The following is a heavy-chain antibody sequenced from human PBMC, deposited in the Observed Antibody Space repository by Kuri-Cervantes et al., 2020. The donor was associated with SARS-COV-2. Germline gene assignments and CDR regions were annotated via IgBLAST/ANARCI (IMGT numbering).Heavy chain of an antibody. CDR2: ISWNSGSI. V-gene: IGHV3-9*01. J-gene: IGHJ5*02. Sequence: GGSLRLSCAASGFTFDDYAMHWVRQAPGKGLEWVSGISWNSGSIGYADSVKGRFIISRDNSKNCLYLQMNSLRAEGTALYYCAKAPYDFWSGYHPLTAWGQGTLVTVSS. CDR3: AKAPYDFWSGYHPLTA. D-gene: IGHD3-3*01. CDR1: GFTFDDYA.